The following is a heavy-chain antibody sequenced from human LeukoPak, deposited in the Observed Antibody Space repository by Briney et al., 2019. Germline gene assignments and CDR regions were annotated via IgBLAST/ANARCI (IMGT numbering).Heavy chain of an antibody. CDR3: ARDPTMLGRSAFDI. V-gene: IGHV3-48*01. J-gene: IGHJ3*02. Sequence: GGSLRLSCAASEFTFSSYSMIWVRQAPGKGLEWVSYISSSSSTIYYADSVKGRFTISRDNAKNSLYLQMNSLRAEDTAVYYCARDPTMLGRSAFDIWGQGTMVTVSS. D-gene: IGHD2-15*01. CDR1: EFTFSSYS. CDR2: ISSSSSTI.